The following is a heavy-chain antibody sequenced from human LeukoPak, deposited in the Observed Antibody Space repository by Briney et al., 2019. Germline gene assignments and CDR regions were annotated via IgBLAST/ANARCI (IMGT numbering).Heavy chain of an antibody. V-gene: IGHV3-7*01. CDR1: GFAFSSNW. Sequence: GGSLRLSCVVSGFAFSSNWMTWVRQAPGKGLEFVANTNQNGDEKYYVDSVKGRFTISRDNSKNTLYLQMNSLRAEDTAAHYCAKDRGIVVVVDAFNIWGQGTMVTVSS. D-gene: IGHD3-22*01. J-gene: IGHJ3*02. CDR2: TNQNGDEK. CDR3: AKDRGIVVVVDAFNI.